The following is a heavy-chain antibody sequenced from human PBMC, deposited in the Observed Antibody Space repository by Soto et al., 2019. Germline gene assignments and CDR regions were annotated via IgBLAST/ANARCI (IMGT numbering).Heavy chain of an antibody. D-gene: IGHD3-22*01. CDR1: GFTFSSYE. CDR3: ARDSPYYYDSSGYCPFDY. J-gene: IGHJ4*02. Sequence: PGGSLRLSCAASGFTFSSYEMNWVRQAPGKGLEWVSYISSSGSTIYYADSVKGRFTISRDNAKNSLYLQMNSLRAEDTAVYYCARDSPYYYDSSGYCPFDYWGQGTLVTVSS. CDR2: ISSSGSTI. V-gene: IGHV3-48*03.